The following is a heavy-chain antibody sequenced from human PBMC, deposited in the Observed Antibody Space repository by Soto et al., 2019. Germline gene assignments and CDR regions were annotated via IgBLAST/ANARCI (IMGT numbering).Heavy chain of an antibody. V-gene: IGHV3-30*04. J-gene: IGHJ3*02. CDR1: GFTLRTNA. D-gene: IGHD4-17*01. CDR2: ILSDGSRK. Sequence: VQVVESGGGVVQPGRSLTLSCAASGFTLRTNAMHWVRQAPGKGLEWVAVILSDGSRKYYSDSAKGRFTISRDTSKNTLYLQMNGLRVEDTAVYYCAREGHGDYGDYGAFDIWGQETMVTVSS. CDR3: AREGHGDYGDYGAFDI.